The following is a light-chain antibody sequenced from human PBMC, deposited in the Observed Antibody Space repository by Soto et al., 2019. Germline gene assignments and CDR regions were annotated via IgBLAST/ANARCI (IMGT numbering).Light chain of an antibody. Sequence: QSVLTQPPSASGTPGQRVTISCSGSRSNIGNNAVSWYQQFPGTAPKLLIYNNNQRPSGVPDRFSGSKSGTSASLAISGLQSEDEADYYVATWDDSLNARWVFGGGTKLTVL. CDR3: ATWDDSLNARWV. CDR2: NNN. V-gene: IGLV1-44*01. CDR1: RSNIGNNA. J-gene: IGLJ3*02.